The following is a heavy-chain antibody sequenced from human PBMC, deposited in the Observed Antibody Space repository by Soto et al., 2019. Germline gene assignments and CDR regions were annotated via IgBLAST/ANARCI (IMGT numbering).Heavy chain of an antibody. Sequence: SETLSLTCTVYGGSFSGYYWSWIRQPPGKGLEWIGEINHSGSTNYNPSLKSRVTISVDTSKNQFSLKLSSVTAADTAVYYCARVPGPWGQGTLVTVSS. V-gene: IGHV4-34*01. D-gene: IGHD3-10*01. CDR1: GGSFSGYY. CDR2: INHSGST. CDR3: ARVPGP. J-gene: IGHJ5*02.